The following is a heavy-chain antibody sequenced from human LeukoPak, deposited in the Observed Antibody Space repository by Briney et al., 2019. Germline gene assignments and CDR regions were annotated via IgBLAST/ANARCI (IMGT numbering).Heavy chain of an antibody. CDR2: IAYDGSVK. J-gene: IGHJ4*02. Sequence: GWSLRLSCAASGFPFSTFGMHWVRQAPGKGLEWVAAIAYDGSVKYYPDSLKGRLTISRDNSKNTLYLQMNSLRTEDTAVYSCAKDRTVVGATSFDYWGLGTLVTVSS. CDR3: AKDRTVVGATSFDY. CDR1: GFPFSTFG. V-gene: IGHV3-30*18. D-gene: IGHD1-26*01.